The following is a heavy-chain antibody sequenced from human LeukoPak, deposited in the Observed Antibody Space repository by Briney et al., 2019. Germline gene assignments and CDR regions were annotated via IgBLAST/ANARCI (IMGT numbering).Heavy chain of an antibody. J-gene: IGHJ4*02. Sequence: SETLSLTCTVSGGSISSYYWSRIRQPPGKGLEWIGYIYYSGSTNYNPSLKSRVTISVDTSKNQFSLKLSSVTAADTAVYYCARENPYYYDSSGYLFDYWGQGTLVTVSS. CDR2: IYYSGST. D-gene: IGHD3-22*01. CDR3: ARENPYYYDSSGYLFDY. CDR1: GGSISSYY. V-gene: IGHV4-59*01.